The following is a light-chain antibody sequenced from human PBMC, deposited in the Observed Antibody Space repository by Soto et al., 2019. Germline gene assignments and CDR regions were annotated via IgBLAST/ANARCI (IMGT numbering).Light chain of an antibody. CDR1: QDIGNH. CDR3: QQYHLYPLT. J-gene: IGKJ4*01. CDR2: AAS. Sequence: DIQVTQSPSSLSASVGDRVTLTCRASQDIGNHLAWFQKKPGEAPKSLIHAASILQSGVPSKFSGSGSGTDFTLTISSLQPEDFATYYCQQYHLYPLTFGGGTKGEMK. V-gene: IGKV1-16*02.